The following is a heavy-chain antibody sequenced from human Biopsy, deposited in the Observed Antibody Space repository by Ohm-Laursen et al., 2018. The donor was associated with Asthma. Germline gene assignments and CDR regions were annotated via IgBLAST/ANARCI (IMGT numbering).Heavy chain of an antibody. V-gene: IGHV3-9*01. Sequence: SLRLSCAASGFTFDDYAMHWVRQAPGKGLEWVSGISWNSGSIGYADSVKGRFTISRDNAKNSLYMQMNSLRAEDTALYYCAKDSSGYYLNYFDYWGQGTLVTVSS. CDR3: AKDSSGYYLNYFDY. J-gene: IGHJ4*02. CDR1: GFTFDDYA. D-gene: IGHD3-22*01. CDR2: ISWNSGSI.